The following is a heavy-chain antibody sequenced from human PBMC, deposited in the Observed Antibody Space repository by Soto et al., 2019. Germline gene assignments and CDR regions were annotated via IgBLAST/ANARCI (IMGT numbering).Heavy chain of an antibody. CDR2: IFYTGAT. D-gene: IGHD3-10*01. CDR3: AREGRHSGGMRESWFDP. CDR1: GDSISSRSHY. V-gene: IGHV4-31*03. Sequence: SETLSLTCTVSGDSISSRSHYWNWIRRVPGKGLEFIGYIFYTGATYYNPSLRGRVSMSADTSKNQFSLNLRSVTAADTAIYYCAREGRHSGGMRESWFDPWGRGTQVTV. J-gene: IGHJ5*02.